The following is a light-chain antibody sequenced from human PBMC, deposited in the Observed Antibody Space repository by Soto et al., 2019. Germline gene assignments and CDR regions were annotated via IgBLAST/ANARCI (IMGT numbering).Light chain of an antibody. CDR2: LGS. CDR1: QSLLHSDGYNY. V-gene: IGKV2-28*01. J-gene: IGKJ4*01. Sequence: EIVMAQSPLSLPVTPGEPASISCRSSQSLLHSDGYNYLDWYLQKPGQSPQLLIYLGSYRASGVPDRFSGSGSGTDFTLKISRVEAADVGIYYCMQVLQTPLTFGGGTKVEIK. CDR3: MQVLQTPLT.